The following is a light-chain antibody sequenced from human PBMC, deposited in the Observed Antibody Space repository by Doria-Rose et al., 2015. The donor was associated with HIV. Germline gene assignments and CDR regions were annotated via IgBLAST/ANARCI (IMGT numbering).Light chain of an antibody. J-gene: IGKJ5*01. CDR2: DAS. CDR1: QRVQSSY. V-gene: IGKV3-20*01. Sequence: EIVMTQSPGTLSLSPWERATLSCRASQRVQSSYLAWYQQKPGQAPRLLIYDASTRATGTPDRFSGSGSGTDFTLTISRLEPEDVAVYYCQQYGTSRGTFGQGTRLEIK. CDR3: QQYGTSRGT.